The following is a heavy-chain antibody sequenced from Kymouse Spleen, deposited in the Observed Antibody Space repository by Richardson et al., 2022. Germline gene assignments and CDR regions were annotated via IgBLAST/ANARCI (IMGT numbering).Heavy chain of an antibody. CDR3: ARQGIIVGATIDY. Sequence: QLQLQESGPGLVKPSETLSLTCTVSGGSISSSSYYWGWIRQPPGKGLEWIGSIYYSGSTYYNPSLKSRVTISVDTSKNQFSLKLSSVTAADTAVYYCARQGIIVGATIDYWGQGTLVTVSS. V-gene: IGHV4-39*01. J-gene: IGHJ4*02. CDR2: IYYSGST. CDR1: GGSISSSSYY. D-gene: IGHD1-26*01.